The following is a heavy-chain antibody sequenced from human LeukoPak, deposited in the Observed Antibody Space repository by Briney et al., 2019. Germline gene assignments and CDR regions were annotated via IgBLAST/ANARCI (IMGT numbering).Heavy chain of an antibody. D-gene: IGHD3-3*01. J-gene: IGHJ2*01. CDR1: GGSISSYY. V-gene: IGHV4-59*01. CDR2: IYYSGST. CDR3: ARAGVVSNPNSYWYFDL. Sequence: SETQSLTCTVSGGSISSYYWSWIRQPPGKGLEWIGYIYYSGSTNYNPSLESRVTISVDTSKNQFSLKLSSVTAADTAVYYCARAGVVSNPNSYWYFDLWGRGTLVTVSS.